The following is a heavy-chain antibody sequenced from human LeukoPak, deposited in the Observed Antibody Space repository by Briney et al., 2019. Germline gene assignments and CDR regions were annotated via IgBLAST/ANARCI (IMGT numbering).Heavy chain of an antibody. V-gene: IGHV3-30*01. D-gene: IGHD3-10*01. Sequence: PGSSLRLSCAASGFTFSRNVMHWVRQAPGKGLEWVALTSYDGNNKFYADSVKGRFTISRDNSRNTLYLQINSLRGEDAAVYSCARGGIPTGPYYYFYYMDVWGKGTAVTVSS. CDR2: TSYDGNNK. CDR1: GFTFSRNV. J-gene: IGHJ6*03. CDR3: ARGGIPTGPYYYFYYMDV.